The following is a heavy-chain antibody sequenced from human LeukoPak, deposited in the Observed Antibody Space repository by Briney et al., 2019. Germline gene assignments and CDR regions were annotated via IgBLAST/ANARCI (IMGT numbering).Heavy chain of an antibody. V-gene: IGHV1-8*01. D-gene: IGHD3-16*02. CDR3: ARVLSRMITFGGVIVSRY. Sequence: ASVKVSCKASGYTFTSYDINWVRQATGQGLEWMGWMNPNSGNTGYAQKFQGRVTMTRNTTISTAYMELSSLRSEDTAVYYWARVLSRMITFGGVIVSRYWGQGTLVTVSS. J-gene: IGHJ4*02. CDR1: GYTFTSYD. CDR2: MNPNSGNT.